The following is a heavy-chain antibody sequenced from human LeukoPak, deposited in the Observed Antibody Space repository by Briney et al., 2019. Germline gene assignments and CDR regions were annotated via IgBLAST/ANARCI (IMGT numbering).Heavy chain of an antibody. V-gene: IGHV3-23*01. CDR2: IGGVSESF. Sequence: GSLKLSCAASGFIFSNYAMTWVRQAPGKGLEWVSIIGGVSESFYYADSVKGRFTVSRDNSKDTLYLQINSLRDEDTAVYYCARRWLGDPYGMDVWGQGTMVAVSS. D-gene: IGHD3-10*01. CDR1: GFIFSNYA. CDR3: ARRWLGDPYGMDV. J-gene: IGHJ6*02.